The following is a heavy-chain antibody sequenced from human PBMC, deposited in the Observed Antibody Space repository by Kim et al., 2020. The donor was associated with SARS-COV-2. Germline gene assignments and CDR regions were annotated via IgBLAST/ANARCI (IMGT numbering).Heavy chain of an antibody. J-gene: IGHJ4*02. CDR3: AKAVAGTPGYY. D-gene: IGHD6-19*01. CDR2: T. V-gene: IGHV3-43*01. Sequence: TYDADSGKGRFSISRDNSKNSLYLQMNSLRTEDTALYYCAKAVAGTPGYYWGQGTLVTVSS.